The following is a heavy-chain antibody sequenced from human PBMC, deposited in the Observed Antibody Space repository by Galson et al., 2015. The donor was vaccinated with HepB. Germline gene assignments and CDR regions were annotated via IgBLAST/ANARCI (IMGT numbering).Heavy chain of an antibody. CDR2: IFYSGTD. CDR3: ARVHTYGQLYYYYGFDV. Sequence: LSLTCSVSGGSISSYDHYWTWIRQTPGKGLEWLGSIFYSGTDYYKESLRRRLSISIDTSRNQFSLRLRSVTAADTAVYFCARVHTYGQLYYYYGFDVWGQGTTVTVSS. V-gene: IGHV4-30-4*01. CDR1: GGSISSYDHY. D-gene: IGHD1-1*01. J-gene: IGHJ6*02.